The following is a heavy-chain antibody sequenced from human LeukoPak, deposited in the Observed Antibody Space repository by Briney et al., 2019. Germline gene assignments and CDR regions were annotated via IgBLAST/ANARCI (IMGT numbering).Heavy chain of an antibody. CDR3: AKDGHREKTVTTDFQH. J-gene: IGHJ1*01. CDR1: GFTFSSYG. Sequence: GGSLRLSCAASGFTFSSYGMHWVRQAPGKGLEWVAVISYDGSNKYYADSVKGRFTICRDNSKNTLYLQMNSLRAEDTAVYYCAKDGHREKTVTTDFQHWGQGTLVTVSS. CDR2: ISYDGSNK. D-gene: IGHD4-17*01. V-gene: IGHV3-30*18.